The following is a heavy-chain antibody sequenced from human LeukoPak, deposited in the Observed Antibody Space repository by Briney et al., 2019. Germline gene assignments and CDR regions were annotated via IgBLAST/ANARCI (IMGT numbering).Heavy chain of an antibody. Sequence: GGSLRLSCAASGFTFSDYYMSWIRQAPGKGLEWVSYISSNGSTIYYADSVKGRFTISRDNAKNSLYLQMNSLRAEDTAVYYCARDGGVIYDSSPFDYWGQGTLVTVSS. V-gene: IGHV3-11*01. CDR3: ARDGGVIYDSSPFDY. CDR2: ISSNGSTI. CDR1: GFTFSDYY. J-gene: IGHJ4*02. D-gene: IGHD3-22*01.